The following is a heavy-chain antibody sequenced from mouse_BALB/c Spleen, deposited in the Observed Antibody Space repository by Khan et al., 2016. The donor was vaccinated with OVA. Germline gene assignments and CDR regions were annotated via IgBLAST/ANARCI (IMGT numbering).Heavy chain of an antibody. J-gene: IGHJ4*01. CDR2: IWSDGST. V-gene: IGHV2-6-1*01. D-gene: IGHD2-10*01. CDR3: ARQPYYHYNIMDY. Sequence: VQLKESGPGLAAPSQSLSITCTISGFSLTNYGVHWIRQPPGKGLEWLAVIWSDGSTTYNSALKSRLTITKDNSQSQVFLKMNSRQTDDTAIYFCARQPYYHYNIMDYWGQGTSVTVSS. CDR1: GFSLTNYG.